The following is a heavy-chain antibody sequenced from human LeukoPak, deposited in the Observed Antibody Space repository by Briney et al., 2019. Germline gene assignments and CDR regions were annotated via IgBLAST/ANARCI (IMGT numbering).Heavy chain of an antibody. D-gene: IGHD3-22*01. CDR3: ARDKSYYDSSGYYSHFDY. J-gene: IGHJ4*02. CDR1: GFTFSGSA. CDR2: IRSKANSYAT. V-gene: IGHV3-73*01. Sequence: PGGSLRLSCAASGFTFSGSAMHWVRQASGKGLEWVGRIRSKANSYATAYAASVKGRFTISRDDSKNTAYLQMNSLKTEDTAVYYCARDKSYYDSSGYYSHFDYWGQGTLVTVSS.